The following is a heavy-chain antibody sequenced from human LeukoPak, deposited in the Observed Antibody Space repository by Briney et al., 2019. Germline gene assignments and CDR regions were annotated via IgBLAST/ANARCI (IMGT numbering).Heavy chain of an antibody. Sequence: GRSLRLSCAASGFTFSSYGMHWVRQAPGKGLEWVSSISGSGGSTSYADSVKGRFTISRDNSKNTVYLQMNSLRAEDTAVYYCAKSVGSGSYYNNDCWGQGTLVTVSS. D-gene: IGHD3-10*01. CDR1: GFTFSSYG. CDR2: ISGSGGST. J-gene: IGHJ4*02. CDR3: AKSVGSGSYYNNDC. V-gene: IGHV3-23*01.